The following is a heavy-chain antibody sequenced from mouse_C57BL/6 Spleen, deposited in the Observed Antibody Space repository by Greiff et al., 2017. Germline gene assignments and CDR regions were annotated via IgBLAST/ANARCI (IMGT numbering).Heavy chain of an antibody. Sequence: EVKLLQSGGGLVKPGGSLKLSCAASGFPFSDYGLHWVRRAPEKGLEWVAYISSGSSTIYYADTVKGRFTIARDNATNTLFLQMTSLRSEDTAMCYCARWLLRGDYYAMGYWGHGTSVTVAS. V-gene: IGHV5-17*01. CDR2: ISSGSSTI. D-gene: IGHD2-3*01. CDR3: ARWLLRGDYYAMGY. CDR1: GFPFSDYG. J-gene: IGHJ4*01.